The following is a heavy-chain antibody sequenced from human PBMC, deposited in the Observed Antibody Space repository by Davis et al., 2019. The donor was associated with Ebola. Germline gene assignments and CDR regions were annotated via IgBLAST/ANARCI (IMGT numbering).Heavy chain of an antibody. CDR2: INPSGGST. V-gene: IGHV1-46*01. CDR1: GYTFTSYY. Sequence: ALVKVSCKASGYTFTSYYMHWVRQAPGQGLEWMGIINPSGGSTSYAQKFQGRVTMTRDTSTSTVYMELSSLRSEDTAVYYCAREALIHGMDVWGQGTTVTVSS. J-gene: IGHJ6*02. CDR3: AREALIHGMDV. D-gene: IGHD3-22*01.